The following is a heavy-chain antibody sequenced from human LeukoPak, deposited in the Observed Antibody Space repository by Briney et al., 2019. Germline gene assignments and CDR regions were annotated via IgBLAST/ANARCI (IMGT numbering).Heavy chain of an antibody. J-gene: IGHJ4*02. V-gene: IGHV3-7*01. Sequence: GGSLRLSCAASGFSFGSFWMTWIRQAPGKGLEWVGHINEDGSQTNYIDSVTGRFTITRDNTKDSLYLQMDRLRAEDTAVYFCVRDVGYFHFDSWGQGILVTVSS. D-gene: IGHD1-1*01. CDR1: GFSFGSFW. CDR2: INEDGSQT. CDR3: VRDVGYFHFDS.